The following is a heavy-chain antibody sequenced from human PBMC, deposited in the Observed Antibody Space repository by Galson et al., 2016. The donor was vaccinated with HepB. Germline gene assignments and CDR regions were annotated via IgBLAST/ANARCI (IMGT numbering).Heavy chain of an antibody. J-gene: IGHJ3*01. Sequence: SVKVSCKASGYTFIDYGISWVRQAPGHGLEWMGWISPYNGNTYYAHKLQGRVTMTADTSTSTAYVELGSLTSDDTALYFCARWGSNWHDHAFHVWGQGTMVTVSS. CDR2: ISPYNGNT. CDR1: GYTFIDYG. CDR3: ARWGSNWHDHAFHV. V-gene: IGHV1-18*01. D-gene: IGHD1-1*01.